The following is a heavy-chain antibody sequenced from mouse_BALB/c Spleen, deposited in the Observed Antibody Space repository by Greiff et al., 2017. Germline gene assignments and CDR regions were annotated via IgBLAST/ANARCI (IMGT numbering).Heavy chain of an antibody. V-gene: IGHV1-63*02. Sequence: QVHVKQSGAELVRPGTSVKISCKASGYTFTNYWLGWVKQRPGHGLEWIGDIYPGGGYTNYNEKFKGKATLTADTSSSTAYMQLSSLTSEDSAVYFCARRDGYFAWFAYWGQGTLVTVSA. CDR1: GYTFTNYW. CDR2: IYPGGGYT. D-gene: IGHD2-3*01. J-gene: IGHJ3*01. CDR3: ARRDGYFAWFAY.